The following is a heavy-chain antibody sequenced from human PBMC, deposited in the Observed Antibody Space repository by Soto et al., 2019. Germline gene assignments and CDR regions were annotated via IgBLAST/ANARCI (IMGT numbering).Heavy chain of an antibody. CDR2: ISAYNGNT. J-gene: IGHJ6*02. V-gene: IGHV1-18*01. CDR3: ARAKGLSIAAAGTYGMDV. Sequence: ASVKVSCKASGYTFTSYGISWVRQAPGQGLEWMGWISAYNGNTNYAQKFQGRVTITRDTSASTAYMELSSLRSEDTAVYYCARAKGLSIAAAGTYGMDVWGQGTTVTVSS. CDR1: GYTFTSYG. D-gene: IGHD6-13*01.